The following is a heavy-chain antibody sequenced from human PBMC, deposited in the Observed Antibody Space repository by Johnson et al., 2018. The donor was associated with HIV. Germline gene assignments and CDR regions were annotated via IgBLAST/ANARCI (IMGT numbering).Heavy chain of an antibody. Sequence: QVQLVESGGGVVQPGRSLRLSCAASGFTFSSYGMHWVRQAPGKGLEWVSFIRYDGRDKHYADSVKGRFTISRDNSKNTLYLQMKSLRGEDTAVYSCARGRSSSSTAAFDIWGQGTMVTVSS. J-gene: IGHJ3*02. CDR3: ARGRSSSSTAAFDI. D-gene: IGHD6-6*01. CDR2: IRYDGRDK. V-gene: IGHV3-30*02. CDR1: GFTFSSYG.